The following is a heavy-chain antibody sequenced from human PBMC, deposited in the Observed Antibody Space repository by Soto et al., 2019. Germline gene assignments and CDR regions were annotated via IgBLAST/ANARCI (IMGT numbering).Heavy chain of an antibody. CDR2: IYGGGST. D-gene: IGHD6-25*01. Sequence: GGSLRLSCAASGFTVSTNYMSWVRQAPGKGLEWVSVIYGGGSTSYADSVRGRFTISRDDSMTTLYLQMNSLRAEDTALYYCADVISGPWGQGTLVTVSS. J-gene: IGHJ5*02. CDR3: ADVISGP. CDR1: GFTVSTNY. V-gene: IGHV3-66*01.